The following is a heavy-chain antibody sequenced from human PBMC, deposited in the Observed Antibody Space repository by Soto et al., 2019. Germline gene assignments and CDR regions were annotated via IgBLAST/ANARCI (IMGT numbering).Heavy chain of an antibody. CDR1: GGTSVGFG. D-gene: IGHD3-3*02. Sequence: VGPQRLCWGAAGGTSVGFGGSWVRQAPGKGLVWVSRISDDGSATNYADSVKGRFTISRDNAKNTLFLQMNSLRAEDTAAYYCARATFNTRNGLDVWGQGTTVTVSS. V-gene: IGHV3-74*01. CDR3: ARATFNTRNGLDV. J-gene: IGHJ6*02. CDR2: ISDDGSAT.